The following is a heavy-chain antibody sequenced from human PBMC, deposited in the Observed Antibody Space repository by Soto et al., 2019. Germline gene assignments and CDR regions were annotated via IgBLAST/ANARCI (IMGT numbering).Heavy chain of an antibody. V-gene: IGHV4-31*03. J-gene: IGHJ5*02. D-gene: IGHD2-2*01. CDR1: GGSISSGDYY. Sequence: ASETLSLTCTVSGGSISSGDYYWSWIRQHPGKGLEWIGYIYYSGSTYYNPSLKSRVTISVDASKNQFSLNLSSVTAADTAVYFCVRTFTPAPRVVLSHSWFVPWGPGTLVTVS. CDR3: VRTFTPAPRVVLSHSWFVP. CDR2: IYYSGST.